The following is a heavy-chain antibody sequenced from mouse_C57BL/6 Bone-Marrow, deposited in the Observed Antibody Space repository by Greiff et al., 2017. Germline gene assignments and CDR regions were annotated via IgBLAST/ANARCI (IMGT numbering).Heavy chain of an antibody. CDR3: ARVRFDY. V-gene: IGHV5-4*03. CDR1: GFTFSSYA. J-gene: IGHJ2*01. CDR2: ISDGGSYT. Sequence: EVMLVESGGGLVKPGGSLKLSCAASGFTFSSYAMSWVRQTPEKRLEWVATISDGGSYTYYPDNVKGRFTISRDKAKNNLYLQMSHLKSEDTAMYYCARVRFDYWGQGTTLTVSS.